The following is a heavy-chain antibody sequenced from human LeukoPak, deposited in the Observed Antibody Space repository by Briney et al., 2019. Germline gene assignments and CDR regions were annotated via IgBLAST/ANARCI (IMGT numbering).Heavy chain of an antibody. CDR3: TTDFLEATIDY. Sequence: PGGSLRLSCAASGFPFTYSWMSWVRQAPGKGLEWVGRIKSKTDGGTTDYAAPVKGRFTISRDDSKNTLYLQMNSLKTEDTAVYYCTTDFLEATIDYWGQGTLVTVSS. CDR1: GFPFTYSW. CDR2: IKSKTDGGTT. V-gene: IGHV3-15*01. J-gene: IGHJ4*02. D-gene: IGHD5-12*01.